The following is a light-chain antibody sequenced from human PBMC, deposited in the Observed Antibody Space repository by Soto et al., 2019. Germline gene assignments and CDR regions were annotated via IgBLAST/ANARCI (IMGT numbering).Light chain of an antibody. J-gene: IGLJ1*01. CDR3: QTWGTGIHV. V-gene: IGLV4-69*01. CDR1: SGHSSYA. CDR2: LNSDGSH. Sequence: QSVLTQSPSASASLGASVQLTCTLSSGHSSYAIAWHQQQPEKGPRYLMKLNSDGSHSKGDGIPDRFSGSSSGAERYLTISSLQSEDEADYYCQTWGTGIHVFGTGTKLTVL.